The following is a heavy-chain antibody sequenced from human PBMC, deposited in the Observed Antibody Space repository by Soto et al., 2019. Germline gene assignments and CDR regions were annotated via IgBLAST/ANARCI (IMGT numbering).Heavy chain of an antibody. CDR2: INHSGST. J-gene: IGHJ2*01. D-gene: IGHD6-19*01. CDR1: GGSFSPYF. Sequence: SETLSLTCAVYGGSFSPYFWSWIRQPPGKGLEWIGEINHSGSTNYNPSLTRRAALSVDTSKNQVSLKLTSVTAADTAVYYCARLASGWQYYYFDFWGRGTPVTVSS. V-gene: IGHV4-34*01. CDR3: ARLASGWQYYYFDF.